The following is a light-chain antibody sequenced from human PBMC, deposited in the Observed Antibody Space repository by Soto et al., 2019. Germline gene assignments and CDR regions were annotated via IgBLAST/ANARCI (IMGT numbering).Light chain of an antibody. CDR1: SGSVSTSYY. V-gene: IGLV8-61*01. Sequence: QTVVTQEPSFSVSPGGTVTLTCGLSSGSVSTSYYPSWYQQTPGQAPRTLIYYTNTRSSGVPDRFSGSILGNKAALTITGAQADDESHYYCVLYMGRGISVFGGGTQLTVL. J-gene: IGLJ3*02. CDR3: VLYMGRGISV. CDR2: YTN.